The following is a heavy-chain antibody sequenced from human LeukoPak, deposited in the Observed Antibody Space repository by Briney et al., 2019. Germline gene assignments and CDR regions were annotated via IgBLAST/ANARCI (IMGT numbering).Heavy chain of an antibody. CDR1: GFTFSSYT. Sequence: GGSLRLSCAASGFTFSSYTMHWIRQAPGKGLEWVSSISGSNSYISYADSVKSRFTVSRDNAKDSLYLQMNSLRAEDTAVYYCARALTTLTYEGYWGQGTLVTVSS. CDR3: ARALTTLTYEGY. V-gene: IGHV3-21*01. CDR2: ISGSNSYI. D-gene: IGHD1-1*01. J-gene: IGHJ4*02.